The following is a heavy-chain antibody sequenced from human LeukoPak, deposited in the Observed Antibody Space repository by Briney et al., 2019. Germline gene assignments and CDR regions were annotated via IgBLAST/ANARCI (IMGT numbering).Heavy chain of an antibody. CDR2: IKKDGSEK. J-gene: IGHJ5*02. CDR1: GFTFSSSW. V-gene: IGHV3-7*01. D-gene: IGHD6-19*01. CDR3: ARDPYSSGWYANWFDP. Sequence: GGSLRLSCAASGFTFSSSWMSWVRQAPGKGLEWVGHIKKDGSEKYYVDSVKGRFTISRDNAKNSLYLQMNSLRAEDTAVYYCARDPYSSGWYANWFDPWGQGTLVTVSS.